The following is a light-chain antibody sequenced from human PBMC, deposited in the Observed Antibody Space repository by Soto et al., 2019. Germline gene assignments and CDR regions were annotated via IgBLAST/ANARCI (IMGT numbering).Light chain of an antibody. Sequence: DIQLTQSPSFLSASVGDRVTITCRASQGISSYLAWYQQKPGKAPKVLIYAASTLQSGVPPRFSGSGSGTEFTLTISSLQPEDFATYYCQQVNSYPLTFGPGTKVDIK. V-gene: IGKV1-9*01. CDR1: QGISSY. J-gene: IGKJ3*01. CDR2: AAS. CDR3: QQVNSYPLT.